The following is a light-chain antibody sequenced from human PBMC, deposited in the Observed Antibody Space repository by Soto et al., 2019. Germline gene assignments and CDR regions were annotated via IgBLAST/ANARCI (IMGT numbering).Light chain of an antibody. V-gene: IGLV2-14*01. Sequence: QSALTQPASVSGSPGQSITISCTGTSSDVGGYNYVSWYQQHPGKAPKLIIYDVSNRPSGVFYRFSGSKSGNTASLTISGLQAEDEADYYCSSYTSSSTLYVFGPGTKLTVL. CDR1: SSDVGGYNY. CDR3: SSYTSSSTLYV. CDR2: DVS. J-gene: IGLJ1*01.